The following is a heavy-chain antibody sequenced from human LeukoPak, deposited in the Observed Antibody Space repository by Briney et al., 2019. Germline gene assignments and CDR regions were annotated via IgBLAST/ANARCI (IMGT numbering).Heavy chain of an antibody. CDR1: GFTVSSNY. Sequence: PGGSLRLSCAASGFTVSSNYMNWVRQAPGKGLEWVSVIHGGGNIYYADSVKGRFTISRDNSKNTLYLQMNSLRAEDTAVYYCARGAGYNYPYYFDYWGQGTLVTVSS. CDR3: ARGAGYNYPYYFDY. J-gene: IGHJ4*02. D-gene: IGHD5-24*01. V-gene: IGHV3-53*01. CDR2: IHGGGNI.